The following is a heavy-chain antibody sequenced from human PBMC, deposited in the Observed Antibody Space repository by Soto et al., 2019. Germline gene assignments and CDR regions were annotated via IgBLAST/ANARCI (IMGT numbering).Heavy chain of an antibody. CDR2: IIPIFGTA. J-gene: IGHJ6*02. V-gene: IGHV1-69*13. Sequence: SVKVSCEASGGTFSSYAISWVRQAPGQGLEWMGGIIPIFGTANYAQKFQGRVTITADESTSTAYMELSSLRSEDTAVYYCARGIVVVPAAIVGYYYYYGMDVWGQGTTVTVSS. CDR1: GGTFSSYA. D-gene: IGHD2-2*01. CDR3: ARGIVVVPAAIVGYYYYYGMDV.